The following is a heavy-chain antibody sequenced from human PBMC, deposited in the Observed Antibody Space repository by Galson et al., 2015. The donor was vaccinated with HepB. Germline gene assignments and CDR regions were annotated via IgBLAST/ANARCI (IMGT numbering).Heavy chain of an antibody. Sequence: SLRLSCAASGFIFSSFAMHWVRQAPGKGLEWVSFISYDGSNTYDADSVKGRFTISRDNPKNTLYLQMNSLRAEDTALYFCVKDRFMTSSSNFDYVGPGTLDTVPP. D-gene: IGHD3-10*01. J-gene: IGHJ4*02. CDR3: VKDRFMTSSSNFDY. CDR2: ISYDGSNT. V-gene: IGHV3-30-3*01. CDR1: GFIFSSFA.